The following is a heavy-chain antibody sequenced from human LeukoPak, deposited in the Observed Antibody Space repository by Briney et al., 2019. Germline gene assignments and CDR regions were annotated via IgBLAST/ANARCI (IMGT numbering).Heavy chain of an antibody. CDR1: GLAFSAYK. V-gene: IGHV3-74*01. CDR2: ISTDGYTT. Sequence: GGSMRLSCAAPGLAFSAYKMHWVRQAPRKGLVWVSRISTDGYTTDYADFVQGRFTASRDNTKNTWSLEMNSLRAEDTAVYYCVVGGSPGYWGQGTLVTVSS. CDR3: VVGGSPGY. D-gene: IGHD2-15*01. J-gene: IGHJ4*02.